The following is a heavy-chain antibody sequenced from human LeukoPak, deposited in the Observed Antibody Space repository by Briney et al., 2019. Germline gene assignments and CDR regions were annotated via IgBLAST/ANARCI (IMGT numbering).Heavy chain of an antibody. V-gene: IGHV3-43*01. CDR2: IGWDGTNI. CDR1: GFTFDRHT. CDR3: TKDMEWGMDV. D-gene: IGHD3-3*01. J-gene: IGHJ6*02. Sequence: GGSLRLSCAASGFTFDRHTMHWVRQPPGKGPEWVSLIGWDGTNIDYADSVKGRFTISRDNSKNFVYLQMHSLRTEDTALYYCTKDMEWGMDVWGQGTTVIASS.